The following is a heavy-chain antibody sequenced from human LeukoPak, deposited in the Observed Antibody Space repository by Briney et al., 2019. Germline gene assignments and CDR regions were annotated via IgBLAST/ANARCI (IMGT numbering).Heavy chain of an antibody. Sequence: GGSLRLSCAASGFTFSSYATSWVRQAPGKGLEWVSAISGSGGSTYYADSVKGRFTISRDNSKNTLYLQMNSLRAEDTAVYYCAKDVTVVPAAHFDYWGRGTLVTVSS. CDR2: ISGSGGST. J-gene: IGHJ4*02. CDR1: GFTFSSYA. CDR3: AKDVTVVPAAHFDY. D-gene: IGHD2-2*01. V-gene: IGHV3-23*01.